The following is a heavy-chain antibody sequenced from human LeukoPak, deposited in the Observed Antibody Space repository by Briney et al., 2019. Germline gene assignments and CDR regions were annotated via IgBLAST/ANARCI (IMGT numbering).Heavy chain of an antibody. CDR1: GGSFSGYY. D-gene: IGHD6-13*01. CDR2: INHSGST. J-gene: IGHJ6*03. CDR3: ARQWQLAEHYYMDV. Sequence: SETLSLTCAVYGGSFSGYYWSWIRQPPGKGLEWIGEINHSGSTNYNPSLKSRVTMSVDTSKNQFSLNLRSVTPEDTAVYYCARQWQLAEHYYMDVWGKGTTVTVSS. V-gene: IGHV4-34*01.